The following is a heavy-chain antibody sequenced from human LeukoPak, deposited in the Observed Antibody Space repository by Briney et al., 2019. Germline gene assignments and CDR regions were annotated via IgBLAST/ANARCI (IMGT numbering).Heavy chain of an antibody. CDR1: GFTFSSYE. J-gene: IGHJ6*04. Sequence: GGSLRLSYAASGFTFSSYEMNWVRQAPGKGLEWVSYISSSGSTIYYADSVKGRFTISRDNAKNSLYLQMNSLRAEDTAVYYCAELGTTMIGGVWGKGTTVTISS. CDR2: ISSSGSTI. D-gene: IGHD3-10*02. V-gene: IGHV3-48*03. CDR3: AELGTTMIGGV.